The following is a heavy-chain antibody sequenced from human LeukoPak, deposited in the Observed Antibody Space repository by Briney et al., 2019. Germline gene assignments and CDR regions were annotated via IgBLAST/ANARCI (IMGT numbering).Heavy chain of an antibody. CDR1: GYIFTDYA. V-gene: IGHV1-18*01. CDR3: AKLMDNNYDGSAFDY. D-gene: IGHD3-22*01. Sequence: ASVKVSCKTSGYIFTDYAIVWVRQAPGQGLKWIGWVGTYDGKTNYAQEVQDRVTMSADTSASTAYVELRSLTSDDTALYYCAKLMDNNYDGSAFDYWGQGTLVTVSS. CDR2: VGTYDGKT. J-gene: IGHJ4*02.